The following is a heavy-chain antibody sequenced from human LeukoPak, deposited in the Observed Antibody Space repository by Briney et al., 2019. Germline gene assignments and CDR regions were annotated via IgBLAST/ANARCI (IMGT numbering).Heavy chain of an antibody. CDR2: TWYDGSNR. Sequence: GRSLRLSCAASGFIFSNYGMHWVRRAPGKGLEWVAITWYDGSNRYYADSVKGRFTVSRDNSKNTLYLQMNSLRAEDSAVYYCARDLLLRYTWSFEKWGQGTLVTVSS. CDR1: GFIFSNYG. D-gene: IGHD3-16*02. V-gene: IGHV3-33*01. J-gene: IGHJ4*02. CDR3: ARDLLLRYTWSFEK.